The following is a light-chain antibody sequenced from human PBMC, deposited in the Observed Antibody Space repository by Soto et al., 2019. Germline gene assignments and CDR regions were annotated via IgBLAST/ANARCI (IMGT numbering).Light chain of an antibody. V-gene: IGKV1-39*01. J-gene: IGKJ4*01. Sequence: DIQMTQSPSSLSASVGDRITITCRASQSISSYLHWYQQKPGKAPKLLIYTSSSLQGGVPSRFSGRGSGTDFTLTISSLQPEDFATYYCQQTFTFPLTFGGGTKVDIK. CDR3: QQTFTFPLT. CDR2: TSS. CDR1: QSISSY.